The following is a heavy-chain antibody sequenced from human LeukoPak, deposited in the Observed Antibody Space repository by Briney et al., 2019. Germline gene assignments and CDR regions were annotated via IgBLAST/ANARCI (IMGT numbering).Heavy chain of an antibody. D-gene: IGHD3-22*01. J-gene: IGHJ4*02. CDR2: INHSGST. CDR1: GGSFSGYY. Sequence: SETLSLTCAVYGGSFSGYYWSWIRQPPGKGLEWIGEINHSGSTNYNPSLKSLVTISVDTSKNQFSLKLSSVTAADTAVYYCATYYDSGGYPDYWGQGTLVTVSS. CDR3: ATYYDSGGYPDY. V-gene: IGHV4-34*01.